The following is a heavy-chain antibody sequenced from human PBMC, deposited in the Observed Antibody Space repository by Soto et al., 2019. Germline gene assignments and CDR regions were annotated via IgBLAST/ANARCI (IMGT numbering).Heavy chain of an antibody. V-gene: IGHV3-15*01. J-gene: IGHJ3*02. Sequence: PGGSLRLSCAGSGLTFSNVRMTWVRQAPGKGLEWIGRIKSKTDGGTADYPAAVKDRFTISRDDSKNTLYLQLNSLKTEDTAVYYCTTDYGWAFGIWGQGTMVTVSS. D-gene: IGHD4-17*01. CDR2: IKSKTDGGTA. CDR3: TTDYGWAFGI. CDR1: GLTFSNVR.